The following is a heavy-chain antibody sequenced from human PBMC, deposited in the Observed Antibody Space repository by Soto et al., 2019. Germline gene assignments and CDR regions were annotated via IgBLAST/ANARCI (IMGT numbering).Heavy chain of an antibody. CDR3: AHRVVGRNIYSIDF. Sequence: GSGPTLVNPTQTLTLTCIFSGFSVRTSGVGVGWIRQPPGKALEWLALIYWDNDKRYSPSLKSRLTITKDTSKNQVVLTMTNMDTVDTATYYCAHRVVGRNIYSIDFWGQGTRVTVSS. D-gene: IGHD2-15*01. V-gene: IGHV2-5*02. CDR1: GFSVRTSGVG. J-gene: IGHJ4*02. CDR2: IYWDNDK.